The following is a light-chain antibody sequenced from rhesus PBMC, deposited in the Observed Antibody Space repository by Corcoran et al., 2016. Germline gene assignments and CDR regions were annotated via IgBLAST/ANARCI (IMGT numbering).Light chain of an antibody. CDR3: QHSYSTPCS. CDR1: QGISHY. CDR2: AAS. V-gene: IGKV1-25*02. Sequence: DIQMTQSPSPLFASVGDRVTITCRASQGISHYLAWYQQKPGEPPNLLIYAASGLQSGIPSRFSGNGSGTDLTLTISSLKSEVFATYYCQHSYSTPCSFGQGTKVEIK. J-gene: IGKJ2*01.